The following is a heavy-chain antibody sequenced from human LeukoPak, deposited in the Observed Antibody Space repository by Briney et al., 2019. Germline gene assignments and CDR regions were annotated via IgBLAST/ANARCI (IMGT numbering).Heavy chain of an antibody. V-gene: IGHV3-66*01. D-gene: IGHD3-10*01. CDR3: ARATDYYGSGSLLDY. Sequence: GGSLRLSCAASGFTVSSNYMSWVRQAPGKGLEWVSVIYSGGSTYYADSVKGRFTISRDNSKNTLYLQMNSLRAEDTAVYYCARATDYYGSGSLLDYWGQGTLVTVSS. J-gene: IGHJ4*02. CDR1: GFTVSSNY. CDR2: IYSGGST.